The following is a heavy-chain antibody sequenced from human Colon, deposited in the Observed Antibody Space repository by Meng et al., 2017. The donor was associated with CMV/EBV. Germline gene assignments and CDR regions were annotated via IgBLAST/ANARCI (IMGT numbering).Heavy chain of an antibody. CDR3: ARATKPNCWEVLEY. CDR2: IFRDGST. J-gene: IGHJ4*02. V-gene: IGHV4-34*12. D-gene: IGHD2-2*01. Sequence: QVQRRQWGAGLLKPSETLSLTCGVYNGSFSGYFWTWIRQPPGKGLEWIGEIFRDGSTKYNPSLQSRVTMSVDTSKNHFSLNLRSVTAADTAVYFCARATKPNCWEVLEYWGQGTLVTVSS. CDR1: NGSFSGYF.